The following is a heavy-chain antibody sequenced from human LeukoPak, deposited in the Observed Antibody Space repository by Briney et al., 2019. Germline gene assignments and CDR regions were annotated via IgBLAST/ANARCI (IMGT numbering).Heavy chain of an antibody. CDR1: GYTFTYYF. D-gene: IGHD1-1*01. CDR2: INPNSGGT. Sequence: ASVKVSCKASGYTFTYYFIHWVRQAPGQGLEWMWRINPNSGGTKLAQKFQGRVTMTTDMSIDTAYMDLSRLTADDTAVYYCARGTANTVFEYWGQGTLVTVSS. CDR3: ARGTANTVFEY. J-gene: IGHJ4*02. V-gene: IGHV1-2*06.